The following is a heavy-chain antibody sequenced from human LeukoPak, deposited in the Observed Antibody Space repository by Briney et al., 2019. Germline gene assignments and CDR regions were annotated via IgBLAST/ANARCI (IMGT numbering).Heavy chain of an antibody. CDR3: AKEPSSSLSYAFDI. CDR1: GFTFSSYA. J-gene: IGHJ3*02. D-gene: IGHD2-2*01. V-gene: IGHV3-30*02. Sequence: GGSLRLSCAASGFTFSSYAMSWVRQAPGKGLEWVAFIRYDGSNKYYADSVKGRFTISRDNSKNTLYLQMNSLRAEDTAVYYCAKEPSSSLSYAFDIWGQGTMVTVSS. CDR2: IRYDGSNK.